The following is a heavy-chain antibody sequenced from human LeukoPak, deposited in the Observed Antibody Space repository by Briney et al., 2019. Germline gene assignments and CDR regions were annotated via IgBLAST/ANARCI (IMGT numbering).Heavy chain of an antibody. CDR2: ITPFNGNT. Sequence: SVKVSCKASGYTFTYRYLHWVRQAPGQALEWMGWITPFNGNTNYAQKFQDRVTITRDRSMSTAYMELSSLRSEDTAIYYCATSDYYDSRGYYSPFDYWGQGTLVTVSS. V-gene: IGHV1-45*02. CDR1: GYTFTYRY. CDR3: ATSDYYDSRGYYSPFDY. D-gene: IGHD3-22*01. J-gene: IGHJ4*02.